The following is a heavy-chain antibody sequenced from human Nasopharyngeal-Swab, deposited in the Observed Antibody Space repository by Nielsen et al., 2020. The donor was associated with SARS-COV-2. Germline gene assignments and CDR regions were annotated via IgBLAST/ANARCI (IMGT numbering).Heavy chain of an antibody. J-gene: IGHJ3*02. D-gene: IGHD4-11*01. CDR1: GFNFSSYS. V-gene: IGHV3-21*01. CDR2: INSASNYI. Sequence: GESLKISCAASGFNFSSYSMNWVRQAPGKGPEWVSSINSASNYIFYADSLKGRFTISRDNAWNSLYLQMNNLRAEDTAVYYCTRDAGTDVPTATTTDSDAFNIWGQGTMVIVSP. CDR3: TRDAGTDVPTATTTDSDAFNI.